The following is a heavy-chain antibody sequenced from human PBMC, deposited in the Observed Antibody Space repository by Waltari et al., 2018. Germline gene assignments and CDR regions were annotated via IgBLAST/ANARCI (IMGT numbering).Heavy chain of an antibody. CDR3: APLGYCSDGTCYSTDY. Sequence: EVQLSESGGGLVQPGGSLRLSCAASGFTFSNYVMSWVRQAPGTGLDWVSSLSQNGDTTYYADSVKGRLSTFRDNSRNTLYLQMNSLRAEDTAVYYCAPLGYCSDGTCYSTDYWGQGTLVTVSS. D-gene: IGHD2-15*01. V-gene: IGHV3-23*01. J-gene: IGHJ4*02. CDR1: GFTFSNYV. CDR2: LSQNGDTT.